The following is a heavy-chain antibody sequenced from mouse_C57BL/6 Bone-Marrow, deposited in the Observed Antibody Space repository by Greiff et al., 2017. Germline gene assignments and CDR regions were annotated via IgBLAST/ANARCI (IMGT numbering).Heavy chain of an antibody. V-gene: IGHV1-7*01. D-gene: IGHD2-2*01. CDR1: GYTFTSYW. CDR2: INPSSGYT. J-gene: IGHJ3*01. Sequence: QVQLQQSGAELAKPGASVKLSCKASGYTFTSYWMHWVKQRPGQGLEWIGYINPSSGYTKYNQKFKDKATLTADKSSSTAYMQLSSLTYEDSAVYYCAKAPSTMVTTGGFAYWGQGTLVTVSA. CDR3: AKAPSTMVTTGGFAY.